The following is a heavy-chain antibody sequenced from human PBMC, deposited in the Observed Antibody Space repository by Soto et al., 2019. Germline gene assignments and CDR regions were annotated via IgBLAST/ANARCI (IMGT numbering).Heavy chain of an antibody. CDR3: ARSVEGHFDY. CDR1: GFPVSIYS. D-gene: IGHD6-19*01. Sequence: EVQLVESGGGLVQPGGSLRLTCAASGFPVSIYSMNLVRQAPGKGLEWSSYITSDTNNINYADSVKGRFTISRDNAKNLVYLQVNSLRDEDTAVYFCARSVEGHFDYWGQGTVVTVSS. V-gene: IGHV3-48*02. CDR2: ITSDTNNI. J-gene: IGHJ4*02.